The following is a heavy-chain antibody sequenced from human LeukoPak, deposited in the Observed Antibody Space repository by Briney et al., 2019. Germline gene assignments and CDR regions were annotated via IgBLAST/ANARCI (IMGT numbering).Heavy chain of an antibody. CDR1: GYSFTTYW. J-gene: IGHJ4*02. Sequence: GEFLKISCRGSGYSFTTYWISWVRQMPGKGLEWMGRIDPTDSYTSYSPTFQGHVTISADNSITTVYLQWSSLKASDTAMYYCARHGGGSHYYSDYWGQGTLVAVSA. V-gene: IGHV5-10-1*01. CDR2: IDPTDSYT. D-gene: IGHD1-26*01. CDR3: ARHGGGSHYYSDY.